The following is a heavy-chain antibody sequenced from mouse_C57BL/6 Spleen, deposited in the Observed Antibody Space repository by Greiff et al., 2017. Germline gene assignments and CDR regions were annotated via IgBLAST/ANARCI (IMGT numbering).Heavy chain of an antibody. CDR1: GYTFTEYT. CDR3: ARHEERPSYDGYYAWFAY. V-gene: IGHV1-62-2*01. CDR2: FYPGSGSI. Sequence: VQLQQSGAELVKPGASVTLSCKASGYTFTEYTIHWVKQRSGQGLEWIGWFYPGSGSIKYNEKFKDKATLTADKSSSTVYMELSRLTSEDSAVYFCARHEERPSYDGYYAWFAYWGQGTLVTVSA. D-gene: IGHD2-3*01. J-gene: IGHJ3*01.